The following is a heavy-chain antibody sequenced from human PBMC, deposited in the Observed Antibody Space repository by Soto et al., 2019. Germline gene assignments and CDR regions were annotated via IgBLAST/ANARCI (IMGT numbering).Heavy chain of an antibody. J-gene: IGHJ6*03. CDR1: GYTFTSYG. D-gene: IGHD3-10*01. V-gene: IGHV1-8*02. Sequence: GASVKVSCKASGYTFTSYGISWVRQAPGQGLEWMGWMNANSGNTGYAQKFQGRVTMTRNTSISTAYMELSSLRSEDTAVYYCARATMVRGVIIVEDYYYYMDVWGKGTTVTVSS. CDR3: ARATMVRGVIIVEDYYYYMDV. CDR2: MNANSGNT.